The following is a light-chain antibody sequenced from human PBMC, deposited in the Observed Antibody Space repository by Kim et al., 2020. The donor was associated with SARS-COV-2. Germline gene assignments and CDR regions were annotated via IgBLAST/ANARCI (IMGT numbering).Light chain of an antibody. V-gene: IGKV4-1*01. CDR3: QQYHSSPDT. CDR1: QNLIYRSNAENY. Sequence: DIVMTQSPDSLAVSLGERATINCKSSQNLIYRSNAENYLAWYQQKPGQPPKLLIYWASTRESGVPDRFSGSGSGTDFTLTINNLQAEDVAVYFCQQYHSSPDTFGQGTKLEI. CDR2: WAS. J-gene: IGKJ2*01.